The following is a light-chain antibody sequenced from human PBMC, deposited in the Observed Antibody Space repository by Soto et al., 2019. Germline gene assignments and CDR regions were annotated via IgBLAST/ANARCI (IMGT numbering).Light chain of an antibody. CDR2: SYY. CDR3: AAWDNSLNAYV. Sequence: QSVLTQPPSASETPGQRVTISCSGSSSNIGGNPVNWFQQLPGTAPTLRIYSYYQRPSGAPDRSSASKSGTSASRAISEFQSEKETDYYCAAWDNSLNAYVFGTGTKVTV. J-gene: IGLJ1*01. CDR1: SSNIGGNP. V-gene: IGLV1-44*01.